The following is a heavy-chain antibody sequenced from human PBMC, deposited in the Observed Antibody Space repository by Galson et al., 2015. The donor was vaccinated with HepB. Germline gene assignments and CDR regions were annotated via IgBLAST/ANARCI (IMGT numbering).Heavy chain of an antibody. CDR3: ARVATVLGGYYFDY. CDR1: GASISSYY. V-gene: IGHV4-59*01. Sequence: LSLTCTVSGASISSYYWSWIRQPPGKGLEWIGYIYYSGSTNYNPSLKSRVTISVDTSKNQFSLKLSSVTAADTAVYYCARVATVLGGYYFDYWGQGTLVTVSS. CDR2: IYYSGST. D-gene: IGHD4-17*01. J-gene: IGHJ4*02.